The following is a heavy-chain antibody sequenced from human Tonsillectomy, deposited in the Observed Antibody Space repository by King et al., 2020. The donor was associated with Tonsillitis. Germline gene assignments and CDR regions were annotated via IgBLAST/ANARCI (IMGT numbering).Heavy chain of an antibody. Sequence: VQLVESGGGVVQPGRSLRLSCAASGFTFSSYAMHWVRQAPGKGLEWVAVISYDGSNKYYADSVKGRFTISRDNSKNTLYLQMNSLRAEDTAMYYCAREPQYSRSWYHYYYYGMDVWGQGTTVTVSS. D-gene: IGHD6-13*01. CDR2: ISYDGSNK. CDR1: GFTFSSYA. V-gene: IGHV3-30*04. CDR3: AREPQYSRSWYHYYYYGMDV. J-gene: IGHJ6*02.